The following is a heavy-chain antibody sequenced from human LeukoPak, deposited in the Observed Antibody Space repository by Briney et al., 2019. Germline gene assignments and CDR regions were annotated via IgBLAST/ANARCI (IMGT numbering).Heavy chain of an antibody. CDR3: AKRIRVADFDY. V-gene: IGHV3-21*01. CDR1: GFTFSSYS. D-gene: IGHD2-15*01. J-gene: IGHJ4*02. CDR2: ISSSSSYI. Sequence: GGSLRLSCAASGFTFSSYSMNWVRQAPGKGLEWVSSISSSSSYIYYADSVKGRFTISRDNAKNSLYLQMNSLRAEDTAVYYCAKRIRVADFDYWGQGTLVTVSS.